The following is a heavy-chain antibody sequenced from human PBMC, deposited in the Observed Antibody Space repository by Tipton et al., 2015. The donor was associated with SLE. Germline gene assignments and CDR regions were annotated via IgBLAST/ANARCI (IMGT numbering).Heavy chain of an antibody. CDR3: ARERYFDL. Sequence: SLRLSCAASGFTVSSNYMSWVRQAPGKGLEWVANIKQDGSEKYYVDSVKGRFTISRDNAKNSLYLQMNSLRAEDTAVYYCARERYFDLWGRSTLVTVSS. CDR1: GFTVSSNY. CDR2: IKQDGSEK. V-gene: IGHV3-7*01. J-gene: IGHJ2*01.